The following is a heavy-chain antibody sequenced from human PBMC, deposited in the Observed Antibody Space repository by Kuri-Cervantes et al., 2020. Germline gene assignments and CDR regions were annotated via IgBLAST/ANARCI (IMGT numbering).Heavy chain of an antibody. V-gene: IGHV3-48*01. CDR2: ISSSNLVT. Sequence: GGSLRLSCAASGFIFSAYNMNWVRQAPGKGLEWVSHISSSNLVTYYADSVKGRFIISRDKAKNSLYLQMNSLRAEDTAVYYCAKDRLYGMDVWGQGTTVTVSS. J-gene: IGHJ6*02. CDR1: GFIFSAYN. CDR3: AKDRLYGMDV.